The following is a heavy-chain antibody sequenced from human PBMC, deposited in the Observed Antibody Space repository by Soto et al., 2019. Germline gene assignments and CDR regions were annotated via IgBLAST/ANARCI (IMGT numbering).Heavy chain of an antibody. CDR3: TADPPRGSSLIDY. CDR1: GFTFVPAW. J-gene: IGHJ4*02. D-gene: IGHD3-16*01. CDR2: IKSNNVGGAT. Sequence: GGSLRLSCAASGFTFVPAWMSWVRQAPGKGLEWVGRIKSNNVGGATDYAASVKGRFTISRDDSADMVYLEMVSLRIEDTAVYYCTADPPRGSSLIDYWGQGTLVTVSS. V-gene: IGHV3-15*01.